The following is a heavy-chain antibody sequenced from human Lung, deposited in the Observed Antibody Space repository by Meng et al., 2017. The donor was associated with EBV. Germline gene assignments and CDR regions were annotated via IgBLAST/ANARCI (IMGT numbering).Heavy chain of an antibody. CDR3: SRDLMGPDDW. D-gene: IGHD1-26*01. Sequence: EVQVVESGGTLVQPGGSLRLSCATSGFSFSVYWMHWVRQVPGKGLQWVSRITPDGGRTDYADSVKGRFTISRDNAAKTLYLQMWSLRPEDTAVYYCSRDLMGPDDWWGRGTLVTVSS. CDR1: GFSFSVYW. CDR2: ITPDGGRT. V-gene: IGHV3-74*01. J-gene: IGHJ4*02.